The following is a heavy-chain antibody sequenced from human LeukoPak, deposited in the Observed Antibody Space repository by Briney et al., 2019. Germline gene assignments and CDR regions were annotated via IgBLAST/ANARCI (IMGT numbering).Heavy chain of an antibody. CDR1: GFTFSSFE. CDR3: ARTFDY. V-gene: IGHV3-48*03. Sequence: GGSLRLSCVASGFTFSSFEMKWVRQAPGKGLEWVSYISSSGDTKYYADSVKGRFIISRDNAKNSLYLQMNGLRAEDTAVYYCARTFDYWGQGTLVTVSS. CDR2: ISSSGDTK. J-gene: IGHJ4*02.